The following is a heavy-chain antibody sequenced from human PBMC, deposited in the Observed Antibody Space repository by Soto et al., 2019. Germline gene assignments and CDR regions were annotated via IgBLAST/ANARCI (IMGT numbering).Heavy chain of an antibody. Sequence: SETLSLTCAVYGGSFSGYYWSWICQPPGKGLEWIGEINHSGSTNYNPSLKSRVTISVDTSKNQFSLKLSSVTAADTAVYYCARTAWGNWFDPWGQGTLVTVSS. D-gene: IGHD3-16*01. J-gene: IGHJ5*02. CDR2: INHSGST. CDR1: GGSFSGYY. CDR3: ARTAWGNWFDP. V-gene: IGHV4-34*01.